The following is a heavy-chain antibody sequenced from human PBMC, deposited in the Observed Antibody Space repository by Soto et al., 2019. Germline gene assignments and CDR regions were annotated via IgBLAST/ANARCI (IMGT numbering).Heavy chain of an antibody. D-gene: IGHD1-20*01. J-gene: IGHJ6*02. CDR2: IYHSGST. CDR3: ARDRYEGFAPYYYYYGMDV. V-gene: IGHV4-4*02. CDR1: GGSISSSNW. Sequence: SETLSLTCAVSGGSISSSNWWSWVRQPPGKGLEWIGEIYHSGSTNYNPSLKSRVTISVDKSKNQFSLKLSSVTATDTAVYYCARDRYEGFAPYYYYYGMDVWGQGTTVTVSS.